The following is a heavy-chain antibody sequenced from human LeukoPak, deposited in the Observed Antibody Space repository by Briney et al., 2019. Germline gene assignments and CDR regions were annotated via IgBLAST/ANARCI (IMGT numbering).Heavy chain of an antibody. J-gene: IGHJ4*02. CDR1: GFTFSSYA. Sequence: PGGSLRLSCAASGFTFSSYAMHWVRQAPGKGLEWVAVISYDGSNKYYADSVKGRFTISRDNSKNTLYLQMNSLRAEDTAVYYCARLYSSEGVVYWGQGTLVTVSS. V-gene: IGHV3-30-3*01. D-gene: IGHD6-25*01. CDR3: ARLYSSEGVVY. CDR2: ISYDGSNK.